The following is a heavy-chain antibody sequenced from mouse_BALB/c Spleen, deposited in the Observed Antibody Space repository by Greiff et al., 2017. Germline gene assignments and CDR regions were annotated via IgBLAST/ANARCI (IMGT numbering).Heavy chain of an antibody. CDR2: INPSNGGT. D-gene: IGHD2-4*01. J-gene: IGHJ2*01. CDR3: TRYDSYYFDY. V-gene: IGHV1S81*02. CDR1: GYTFTSYY. Sequence: QVQLKESGAELVKPGASVKLSCKASGYTFTSYYMYWVKQRPGQGLEWIGEINPSNGGTNFNEKFKSKATLTVDKSSSTAYMQLSSLTSEDSAVYYGTRYDSYYFDYWGQGTTLTVSS.